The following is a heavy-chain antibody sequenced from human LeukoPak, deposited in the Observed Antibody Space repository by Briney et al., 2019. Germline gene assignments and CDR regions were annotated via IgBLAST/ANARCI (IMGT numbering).Heavy chain of an antibody. J-gene: IGHJ4*02. CDR1: EFLFSNYW. D-gene: IGHD2-2*01. CDR2: IDSDGSPT. CDR3: AKNHIVVVPPTLDY. Sequence: GGSLRLSCAASEFLFSNYWMHWVRQVPGEGLVWVSRIDSDGSPTAYADSVEGRFTISRDNAKNTLYLQMNSLRAEDTAVYYCAKNHIVVVPPTLDYWGQGTLVTVSS. V-gene: IGHV3-74*01.